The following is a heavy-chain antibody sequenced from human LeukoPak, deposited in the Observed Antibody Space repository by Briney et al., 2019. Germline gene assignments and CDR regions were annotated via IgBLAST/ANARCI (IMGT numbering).Heavy chain of an antibody. D-gene: IGHD6-13*01. CDR1: GFTFSSYA. V-gene: IGHV3-23*01. CDR2: ISGSGGST. J-gene: IGHJ4*02. Sequence: GGSPRLSCAASGFTFSSYAMSWVRQAPAKGMEWVSAISGSGGSTYYADSVKGRFTISRDNSKNTLYLQMNSLRAEDTAVYYCAKLIAAAGTDYWGQGTLVTVSS. CDR3: AKLIAAAGTDY.